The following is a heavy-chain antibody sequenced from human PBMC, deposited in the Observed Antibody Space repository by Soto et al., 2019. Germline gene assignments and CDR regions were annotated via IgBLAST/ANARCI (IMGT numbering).Heavy chain of an antibody. Sequence: ASLKVSCKASGYTFTSYGISWVRQAPGQGLEWMGWISAYNGNTNYAQKLQGRVTMTTDTSTSTAYMELRSLRSEDTAVYYCANDCSGGSCWGYWGQGTLVTAPQ. D-gene: IGHD2-15*01. V-gene: IGHV1-18*01. CDR2: ISAYNGNT. CDR3: ANDCSGGSCWGY. J-gene: IGHJ4*02. CDR1: GYTFTSYG.